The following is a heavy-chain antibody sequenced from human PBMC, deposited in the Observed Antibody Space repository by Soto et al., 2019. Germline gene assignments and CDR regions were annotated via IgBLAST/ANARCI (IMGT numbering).Heavy chain of an antibody. CDR3: AKAEYYGGNWYFDL. Sequence: EVQLLESGGGLVQPGGSLRLSCAASGFTFSTYGMNWVRQAPGKGLEWDSGITGSGASTYYADSVKGRFTISRDNSKNTLYLQMNSLRAEDTAVYYCAKAEYYGGNWYFDLWGRGTLVTVSS. J-gene: IGHJ2*01. D-gene: IGHD4-17*01. CDR2: ITGSGAST. V-gene: IGHV3-23*01. CDR1: GFTFSTYG.